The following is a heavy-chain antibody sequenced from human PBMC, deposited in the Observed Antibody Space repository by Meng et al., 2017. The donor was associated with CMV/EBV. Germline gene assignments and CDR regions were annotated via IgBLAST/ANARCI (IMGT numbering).Heavy chain of an antibody. D-gene: IGHD1-14*01. V-gene: IGHV3-74*03. J-gene: IGHJ5*01. CDR2: IDTYWTVT. Sequence: VHLGGSAGGCVRPGGSLRLSCADSGLPFSDYWMHWVRQAPGEGPVWVSRIDTYWTVTSYAESVRGRFTISRDNSKKTLYLQMNDLRAGDSGVYYCVRDLVGNRDSWGHGTLVTVSS. CDR1: GLPFSDYW. CDR3: VRDLVGNRDS.